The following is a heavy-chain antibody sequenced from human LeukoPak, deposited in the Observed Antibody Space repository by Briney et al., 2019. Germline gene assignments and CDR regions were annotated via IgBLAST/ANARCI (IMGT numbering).Heavy chain of an antibody. CDR2: FDPEDGET. D-gene: IGHD6-13*01. CDR1: GYTLTELS. CDR3: ATDISPIAAAGTGDAFDI. Sequence: ASVKVSCKVSGYTLTELSMHWVRQAPGEGLEWMGGFDPEDGETIYAQKFQGRVTMTEDTSTDTAYVELSSLRSEDTAVYYCATDISPIAAAGTGDAFDIWGQGTMVTVSS. V-gene: IGHV1-24*01. J-gene: IGHJ3*02.